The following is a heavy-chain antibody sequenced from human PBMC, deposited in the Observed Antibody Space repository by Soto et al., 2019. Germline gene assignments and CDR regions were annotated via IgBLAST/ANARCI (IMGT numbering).Heavy chain of an antibody. J-gene: IGHJ4*02. CDR3: ARAGWSSSWYFDY. Sequence: QVQLQESGPGLVKPSETLSLTCTVSGGSMSYYWSWMRQPPGKGLEWIGYISYSGSTNYSPSLKSRVTMSVDTSKNQFSLKLRSVSAADTAVYYCARAGWSSSWYFDYWGQGTLVTVSS. D-gene: IGHD6-13*01. V-gene: IGHV4-59*01. CDR1: GGSMSYY. CDR2: ISYSGST.